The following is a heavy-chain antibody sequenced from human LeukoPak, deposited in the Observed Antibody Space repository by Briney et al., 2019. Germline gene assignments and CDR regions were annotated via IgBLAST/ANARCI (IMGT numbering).Heavy chain of an antibody. Sequence: SETPSLTCAVYGGSFSGYYWSWIRQPPGKGLEWIGEINHSGSTNYNPSLKSRVTISVDTSKNQFSLKLSSVTAADTAVYYCARDRYYDSSGLPFDYWGQGTLVTVSS. CDR1: GGSFSGYY. V-gene: IGHV4-34*01. J-gene: IGHJ4*02. D-gene: IGHD3-22*01. CDR3: ARDRYYDSSGLPFDY. CDR2: INHSGST.